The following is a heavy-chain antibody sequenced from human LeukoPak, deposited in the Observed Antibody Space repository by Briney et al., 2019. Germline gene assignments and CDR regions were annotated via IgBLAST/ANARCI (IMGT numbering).Heavy chain of an antibody. V-gene: IGHV4-39*07. CDR3: ARVAPLGVMVRGEPQYYYYYMDV. CDR1: GGSISSSSYY. Sequence: PSETLSLTCTVSGGSISSSSYYWGWIRQPPGKGLEWIGRIYTSGSTNYNPSLKSRVTMSVDTSKNQFSLKLSSVTAADTAVYYCARVAPLGVMVRGEPQYYYYYMDVWGKGTTVTISS. J-gene: IGHJ6*03. D-gene: IGHD3-10*01. CDR2: IYTSGST.